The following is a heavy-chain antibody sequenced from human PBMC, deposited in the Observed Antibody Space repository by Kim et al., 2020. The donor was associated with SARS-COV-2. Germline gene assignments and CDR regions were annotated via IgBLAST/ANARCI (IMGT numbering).Heavy chain of an antibody. CDR3: ARDGKYQLGYYYYYGMDV. Sequence: GGSLRLSCAASGFTVSSNYMSWVRQAPGKGLEWVSVIYSGGSTYYADSVKGRFTISRDNSKNTLYLQMNSLRAEDTAVYYCARDGKYQLGYYYYYGMDVWGQGTTVTVSS. CDR1: GFTVSSNY. J-gene: IGHJ6*02. D-gene: IGHD2-2*01. CDR2: IYSGGST. V-gene: IGHV3-53*01.